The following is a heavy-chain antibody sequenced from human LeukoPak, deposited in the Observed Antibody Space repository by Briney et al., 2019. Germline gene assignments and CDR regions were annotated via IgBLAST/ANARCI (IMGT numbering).Heavy chain of an antibody. Sequence: GGSLRLSCAASGFRFDDYGMTWVRQGPGKGLEWVSGINWNGYSTGYAESVRGRFTISRDNAKNSLYLQMNSLRAEDTAVYYCARDQWLDYWGQGTLVTVSS. D-gene: IGHD6-19*01. CDR3: ARDQWLDY. CDR2: INWNGYST. V-gene: IGHV3-20*04. CDR1: GFRFDDYG. J-gene: IGHJ4*02.